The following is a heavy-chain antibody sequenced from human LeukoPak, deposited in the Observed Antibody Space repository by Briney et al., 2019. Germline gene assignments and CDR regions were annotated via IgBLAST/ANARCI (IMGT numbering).Heavy chain of an antibody. CDR3: ARGGAYCGGDCSDGHAFDI. V-gene: IGHV4-59*13. J-gene: IGHJ3*02. CDR2: NYYSWST. Sequence: PSETLSLTCTLSGGSNRSYHGRCIPQPPGKGREWLGYNYYSWSTNFNPSLKSPVTISVDTSKNHLSMKLSYVTAADTAVYYCARGGAYCGGDCSDGHAFDIWGQGTMVTVSS. CDR1: GGSNRSYH. D-gene: IGHD2-21*02.